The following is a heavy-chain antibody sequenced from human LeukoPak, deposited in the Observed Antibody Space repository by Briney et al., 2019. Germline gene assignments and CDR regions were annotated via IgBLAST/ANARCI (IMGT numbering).Heavy chain of an antibody. D-gene: IGHD3-22*01. CDR3: ARERGVYDSSVYYYYGMDV. V-gene: IGHV1-8*01. Sequence: ASVKVSCKASGYTFTSYDINGVRQATGQGLEWMGWMNPNSGNTGYAQKFQGRVTMTRNTSISTAYMELSSLRSEDTAVYYCARERGVYDSSVYYYYGMDVWGQGTTVTVSS. CDR1: GYTFTSYD. CDR2: MNPNSGNT. J-gene: IGHJ6*02.